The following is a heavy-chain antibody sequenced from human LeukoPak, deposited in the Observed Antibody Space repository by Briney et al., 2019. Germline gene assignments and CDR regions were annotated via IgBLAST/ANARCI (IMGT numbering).Heavy chain of an antibody. CDR3: ARDIMDV. CDR2: INTDGSST. Sequence: APXKGLVWVSRINTDGSSTSYADSVKGRFTISRDNAKNTLYLQMNSLRAEDTAVYYCARDIMDVWGKGTTVTVSS. V-gene: IGHV3-74*01. J-gene: IGHJ6*04.